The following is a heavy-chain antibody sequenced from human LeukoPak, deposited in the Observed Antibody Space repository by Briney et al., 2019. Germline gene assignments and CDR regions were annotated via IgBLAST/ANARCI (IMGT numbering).Heavy chain of an antibody. D-gene: IGHD3-22*01. CDR2: IIPIFSTA. V-gene: IGHV1-69*06. J-gene: IGHJ4*02. CDR3: VRDLGGFDSSGRDY. Sequence: ASVKVSCKASGGTFRSYAISWVRQAPGQGLEWMGGIIPIFSTANYAQKFQGRVTITADKSTSTTYMELRSLLSDDTAVYYCVRDLGGFDSSGRDYWGQGTLVTVSS. CDR1: GGTFRSYA.